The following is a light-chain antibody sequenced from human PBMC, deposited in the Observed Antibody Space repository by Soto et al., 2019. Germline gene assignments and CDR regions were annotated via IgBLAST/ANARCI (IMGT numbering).Light chain of an antibody. CDR1: SSNIGSNT. CDR3: EAWDETLNGLYV. J-gene: IGLJ1*01. V-gene: IGLV1-44*01. CDR2: SNN. Sequence: LTQPPSASGTPGQRVTISCSGSSSNIGSNTVSWYQHLPRTAPKLLIYSNNQRPSGVPDRFSGSKSGTSASLAISGLQSEDEADYYCEAWDETLNGLYVFGNGTKVTVL.